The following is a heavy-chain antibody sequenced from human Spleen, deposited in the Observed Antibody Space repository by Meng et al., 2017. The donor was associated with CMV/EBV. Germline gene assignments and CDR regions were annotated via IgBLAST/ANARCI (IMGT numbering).Heavy chain of an antibody. J-gene: IGHJ4*02. V-gene: IGHV1-18*01. CDR1: GYTITNYA. CDR2: ISTYNGNT. D-gene: IGHD2-2*01. Sequence: GYTITNYAISWVRQAPGQGLEWMGWISTYNGNTVCAHKFQGRVTMTTDTSTSTAYMELRDLGSVDTAVYYCARGGYCSSSSCLPPDHWGQGTLVTVSS. CDR3: ARGGYCSSSSCLPPDH.